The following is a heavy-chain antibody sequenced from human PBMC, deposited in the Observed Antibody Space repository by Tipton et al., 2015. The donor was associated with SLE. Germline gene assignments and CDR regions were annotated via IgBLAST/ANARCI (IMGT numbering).Heavy chain of an antibody. CDR3: ARRRSSSLDY. V-gene: IGHV4-59*08. D-gene: IGHD6-6*01. Sequence: LRLSCTVSGGSISSHYWSWIRQPPGKGLEWIGYIYYSGSTNYNPSLKSRVTISVDTSKNQFSLKLSSVTAADTAVYYCARRRSSSLDYWGQGTLVTVSS. CDR1: GGSISSHY. J-gene: IGHJ4*02. CDR2: IYYSGST.